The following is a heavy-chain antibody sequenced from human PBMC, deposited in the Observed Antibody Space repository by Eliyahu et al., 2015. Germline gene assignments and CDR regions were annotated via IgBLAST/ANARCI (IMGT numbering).Heavy chain of an antibody. Sequence: EVQLVESGGGLTQPGGSLRLSCAVSGVNVSRNXINWVRQTPGRGLXWVSVIYXGGQTFYADSVKGRFAISRDNSKNTVDLQLDSLRVEDTAVYYCARWIGGGYLMFENWGQGTLVTVSS. CDR1: GVNVSRNX. D-gene: IGHD1-26*01. CDR3: ARWIGGGYLMFEN. J-gene: IGHJ4*02. CDR2: IYXGGQT. V-gene: IGHV3-53*01.